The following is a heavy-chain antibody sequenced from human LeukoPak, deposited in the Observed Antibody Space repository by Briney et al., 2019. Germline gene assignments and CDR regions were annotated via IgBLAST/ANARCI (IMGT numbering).Heavy chain of an antibody. CDR2: IYPGDSDN. CDR1: GYSFTSYW. CDR3: ASGSGSYLEGFDY. D-gene: IGHD1-26*01. V-gene: IGHV5-51*04. Sequence: GESLKISCKGSGYSFTSYWNDWVRQMPGKGLEWMGIIYPGDSDNRYRPSFQGQVTISAGKPQSHAFFQWDSPKAPDPAMYYCASGSGSYLEGFDYWGRGTVVTVSS. J-gene: IGHJ4*02.